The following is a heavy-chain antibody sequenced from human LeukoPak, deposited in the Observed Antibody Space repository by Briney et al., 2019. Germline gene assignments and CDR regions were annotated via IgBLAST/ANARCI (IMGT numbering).Heavy chain of an antibody. V-gene: IGHV3-73*01. CDR1: GFTFSGSA. D-gene: IGHD3-10*01. J-gene: IGHJ6*03. CDR2: IRSKANSYAT. CDR3: AKDSAFYYIDV. Sequence: PGGSLRLSCAASGFTFSGSAMHWVRQASGKGLEWVGRIRSKANSYATAYAASVKGRFTISRDDSKNTAYLQMNSLKGDDTAVYYCAKDSAFYYIDVWGKGTTVIISS.